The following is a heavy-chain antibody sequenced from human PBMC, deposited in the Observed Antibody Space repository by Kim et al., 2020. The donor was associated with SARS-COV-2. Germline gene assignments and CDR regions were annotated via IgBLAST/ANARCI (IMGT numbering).Heavy chain of an antibody. V-gene: IGHV3-7*01. Sequence: GGSLRLSCVTSGFTFSNYWMSWVRQAPGKGPEWVANIKEDGSERYYVDFVKGRFTISRDNSKNSLYLEMNSLRVEDTALYYCAREKKMGACKFDSWGSGT. D-gene: IGHD2-8*01. CDR1: GFTFSNYW. CDR3: AREKKMGACKFDS. J-gene: IGHJ4*02. CDR2: IKEDGSER.